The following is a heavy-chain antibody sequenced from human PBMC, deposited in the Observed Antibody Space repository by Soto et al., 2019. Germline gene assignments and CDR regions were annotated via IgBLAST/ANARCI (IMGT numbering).Heavy chain of an antibody. CDR1: GFTFGDYA. CDR2: IRSKAYGGTT. Sequence: GGSLRLSCTASGFTFGDYAMSWFRQAPGKGLEWVGFIRSKAYGGTTEYAASVKGRFTISRDDSKSIAYLQMNSLKTEDTAVYYCTREKNVAVRGVIITITRFGYWGQGTLVTVSS. V-gene: IGHV3-49*03. J-gene: IGHJ4*02. CDR3: TREKNVAVRGVIITITRFGY. D-gene: IGHD3-10*01.